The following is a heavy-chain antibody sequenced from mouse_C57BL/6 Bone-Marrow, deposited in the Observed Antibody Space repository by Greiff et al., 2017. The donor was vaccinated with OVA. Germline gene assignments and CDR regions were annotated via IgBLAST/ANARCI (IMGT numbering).Heavy chain of an antibody. CDR3: ARYPYDGYYPYYLVY. CDR2: ISYSGST. D-gene: IGHD2-3*01. CDR1: GYSITSDY. V-gene: IGHV3-8*01. Sequence: EVHLVESGPGLAKPSQTLSLTCSVTGYSITSDYWNWIRKFPGNKLEYMGYISYSGSTYYNPSLKSRISITRDTTKNQYYLQLNAVTTEDTATYNCARYPYDGYYPYYLVYWGQGTTLTVSS. J-gene: IGHJ2*01.